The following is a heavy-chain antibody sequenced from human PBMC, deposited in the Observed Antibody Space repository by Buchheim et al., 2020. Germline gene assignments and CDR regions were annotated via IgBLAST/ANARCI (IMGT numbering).Heavy chain of an antibody. Sequence: EVQLVESGGDLVKPGGSLRLSCAASGFTFNDAWMSRLRQAPGKGLEWVGRIKSKGHGGTAEYATPVKGRFTISRDDSKDTLYLQMNSLKIEDTAIYYCTTGFGTAEAFWGHGTL. CDR3: TTGFGTAEAF. CDR1: GFTFNDAW. J-gene: IGHJ4*01. CDR2: IKSKGHGGTA. V-gene: IGHV3-15*01. D-gene: IGHD1-1*01.